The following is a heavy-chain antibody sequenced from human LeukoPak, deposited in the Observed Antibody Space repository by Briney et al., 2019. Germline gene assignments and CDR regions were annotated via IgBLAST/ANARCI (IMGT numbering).Heavy chain of an antibody. J-gene: IGHJ6*02. Sequence: SETLSLTCAVYGGSFSGYYWSWIRQPPGKRLEWIGEINHSGSTNYNPSLKSRVTISVDTSKNQFSLKLSSVTAADTAVYYCARTSSSWYGMDVWGQGTTVTVSS. CDR3: ARTSSSWYGMDV. CDR1: GGSFSGYY. V-gene: IGHV4-34*01. D-gene: IGHD6-13*01. CDR2: INHSGST.